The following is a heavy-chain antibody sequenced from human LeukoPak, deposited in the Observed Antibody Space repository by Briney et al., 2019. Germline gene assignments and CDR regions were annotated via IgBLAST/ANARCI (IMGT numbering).Heavy chain of an antibody. CDR3: ACREFYSPWPGP. V-gene: IGHV5-51*01. Sequence: GESLKISCKGSGYSFTSYWIGWVRQTPGKGLEWMGVIYPGDSRTKYNPSFEGQVTISADKSINTAYLQWSSLKASDTAMYYCACREFYSPWPGPWGQGTLVTVSS. J-gene: IGHJ5*02. D-gene: IGHD5-18*01. CDR2: IYPGDSRT. CDR1: GYSFTSYW.